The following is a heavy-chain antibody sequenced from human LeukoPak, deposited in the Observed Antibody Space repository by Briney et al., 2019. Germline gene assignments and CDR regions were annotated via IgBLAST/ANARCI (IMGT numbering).Heavy chain of an antibody. CDR3: ARHLVGWQTPDY. Sequence: SETLSLTCTVSGGSISSNDYYWGWIRQPPGKGLEWIGTISYSGRTFYNPSLKSRLTISVDTAKNEFSLNLNSVTAAGTAVLYCARHLVGWQTPDYWGQGTLVRVSS. D-gene: IGHD6-19*01. CDR1: GGSISSNDYY. V-gene: IGHV4-39*01. CDR2: ISYSGRT. J-gene: IGHJ4*02.